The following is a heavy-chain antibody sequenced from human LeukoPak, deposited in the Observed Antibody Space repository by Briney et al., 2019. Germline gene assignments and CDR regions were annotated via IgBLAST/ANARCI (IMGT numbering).Heavy chain of an antibody. CDR1: GGSISSYY. D-gene: IGHD3-9*01. Sequence: SETLSFTCTVSGGSISSYYWSWIRQPPGKGLEWIGYIYYSGSTNYNPSLKSRVTISVDTSKNQFSLKLSSVTAADTAVYYCARETTIFEIDYWGQGTLVTVSS. J-gene: IGHJ4*02. CDR3: ARETTIFEIDY. CDR2: IYYSGST. V-gene: IGHV4-59*01.